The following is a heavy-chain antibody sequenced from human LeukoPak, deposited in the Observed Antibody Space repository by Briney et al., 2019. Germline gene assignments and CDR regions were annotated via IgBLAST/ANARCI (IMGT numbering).Heavy chain of an antibody. Sequence: QPGGSLRLSCAASGFTFSSYAMSWVRQAPGKGLEWVSVIYSGGSTYYADSVKGRFTISRDNSKNTLYLQMNSLRAEDTAVYYCARLVGAPNRCFDYWGQGTLVTVSS. J-gene: IGHJ4*02. CDR1: GFTFSSYA. CDR3: ARLVGAPNRCFDY. V-gene: IGHV3-66*02. D-gene: IGHD1-26*01. CDR2: IYSGGST.